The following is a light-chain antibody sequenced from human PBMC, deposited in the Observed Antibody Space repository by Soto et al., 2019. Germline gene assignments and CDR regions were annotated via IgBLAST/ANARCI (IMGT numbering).Light chain of an antibody. CDR1: QSISGRY. Sequence: EIVLTQSPGTLSLSPGERATLSCRASQSISGRYLAWFQQRPGQAPRLLIYGASTRVTGIPDRFSGSGSGTDFTLTISRLEPEDFAVYSCQQYGSPPRTLGQGTKVEIK. CDR2: GAS. CDR3: QQYGSPPRT. V-gene: IGKV3-20*01. J-gene: IGKJ1*01.